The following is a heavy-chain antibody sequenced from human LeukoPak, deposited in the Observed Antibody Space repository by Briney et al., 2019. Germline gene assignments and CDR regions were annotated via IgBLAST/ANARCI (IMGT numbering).Heavy chain of an antibody. CDR1: GGSINSGTYY. J-gene: IGHJ4*02. CDR2: MYTSGST. CDR3: ARGEKGSSSGSINY. V-gene: IGHV4-61*02. D-gene: IGHD6-6*01. Sequence: SETLSLTCTVAGGSINSGTYYWSWIRQPAGKGLEWIGRMYTSGSTNYNPSLESRVTISVDTSKNQFSLKLSSVTAADTAVYYCARGEKGSSSGSINYWGQGTLVTVSS.